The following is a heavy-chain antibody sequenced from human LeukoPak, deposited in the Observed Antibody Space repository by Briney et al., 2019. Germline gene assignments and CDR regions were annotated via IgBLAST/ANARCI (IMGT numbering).Heavy chain of an antibody. D-gene: IGHD4-17*01. J-gene: IGHJ5*02. CDR3: AREPPERLRGNWFDP. CDR1: GGSISSYY. V-gene: IGHV4-4*07. Sequence: SETLSLTCTVSGGSISSYYWSWIRQPAGKGLEWIGRIYTSGSTNYNPSLKSRVTMSVDTSKNQFSLKLSSVTAADTAVYYCAREPPERLRGNWFDPWGQGTLVTVSS. CDR2: IYTSGST.